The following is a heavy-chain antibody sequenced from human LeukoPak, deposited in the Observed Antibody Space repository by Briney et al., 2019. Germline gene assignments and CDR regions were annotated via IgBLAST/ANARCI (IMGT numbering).Heavy chain of an antibody. CDR1: GFTFSDAW. CDR3: ARILAARSRCMDV. CDR2: IKRRTHGGTT. J-gene: IGHJ6*02. Sequence: GGSLRLSCAGSGFTFSDAWMSWVRQAPGKGLEWVGRIKRRTHGGTTEFAAPVKGRFTISRDNSKNTLYLQMNSLRAEDTAVYYCARILAARSRCMDVWGQGTTVTVSS. D-gene: IGHD6-6*01. V-gene: IGHV3-15*01.